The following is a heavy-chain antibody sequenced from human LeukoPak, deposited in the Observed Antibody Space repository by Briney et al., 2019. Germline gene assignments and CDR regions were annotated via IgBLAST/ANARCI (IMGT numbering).Heavy chain of an antibody. D-gene: IGHD1-7*01. CDR1: GGSISSGSYY. Sequence: SETLSLTCTVSGGSISSGSYYWSWIRQPAGKGLEWIGRIYTSGSTNYNPSLKSRVTISVDTSKNQFSLKLSSVTAADTAVYYCARDLLNWNWRFDPWGQGTLVTVSS. CDR2: IYTSGST. V-gene: IGHV4-61*02. J-gene: IGHJ5*02. CDR3: ARDLLNWNWRFDP.